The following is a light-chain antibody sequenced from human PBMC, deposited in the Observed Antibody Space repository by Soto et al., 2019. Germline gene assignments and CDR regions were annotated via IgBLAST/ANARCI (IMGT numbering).Light chain of an antibody. J-gene: IGLJ2*01. Sequence: QSVLTQPPSVSGAPGQRVTISCTGSSSNIGAGYVVHWYQQLPGTAPKLLIYGNSNRPSGVPDQFSGSKSGTSASLAITGLQSEDEADYYCQSYDSVLSASVFGGGTKLTVL. CDR3: QSYDSVLSASV. V-gene: IGLV1-40*01. CDR2: GNS. CDR1: SSNIGAGYV.